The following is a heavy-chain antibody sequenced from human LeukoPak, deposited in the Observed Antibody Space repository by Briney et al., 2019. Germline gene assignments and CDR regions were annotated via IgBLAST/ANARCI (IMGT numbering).Heavy chain of an antibody. CDR3: ARVGSTVAAGTPDY. D-gene: IGHD6-13*01. Sequence: GGSLRLSCAASGFTFSDYYMSWIRQAPGKGLEWVSYISGSGSHTTYADSVRGRFTISRDYAKNSLSLQVNSLRADDTAVYYCARVGSTVAAGTPDYWGQGTLVTVSS. V-gene: IGHV3-11*06. CDR2: ISGSGSHT. CDR1: GFTFSDYY. J-gene: IGHJ4*02.